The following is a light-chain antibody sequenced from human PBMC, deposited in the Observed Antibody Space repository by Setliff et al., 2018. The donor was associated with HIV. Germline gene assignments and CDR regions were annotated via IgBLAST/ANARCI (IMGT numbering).Light chain of an antibody. Sequence: QSALTQPRSVSGSPGQSVTISCTGTSSNVGGYNYVSWYRQHPGKAPKLMIYDVSKRPSGVPDRFSGSKSGNTASLTISGLQAEDEADYYCCSYAGSYTLVFGTGTKVTVL. CDR1: SSNVGGYNY. V-gene: IGLV2-11*01. CDR2: DVS. J-gene: IGLJ1*01. CDR3: CSYAGSYTLV.